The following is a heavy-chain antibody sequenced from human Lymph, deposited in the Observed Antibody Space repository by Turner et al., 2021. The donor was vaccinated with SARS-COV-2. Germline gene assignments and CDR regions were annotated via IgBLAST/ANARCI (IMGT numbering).Heavy chain of an antibody. V-gene: IGHV1-46*01. CDR3: ARVGPGGFDY. D-gene: IGHD2-15*01. CDR1: GYTFPSYY. CDR2: INPSGDST. J-gene: IGHJ4*02. Sequence: QVQLVQPGAAVKKPGASENVSCQASGYTFPSYYMHWVRQAPGQGLEWMGIINPSGDSTSYAQKFQGRVTMTRDTSTSTVYMELSSLRSEDTAVYYCARVGPGGFDYWGQGTPVTVSS.